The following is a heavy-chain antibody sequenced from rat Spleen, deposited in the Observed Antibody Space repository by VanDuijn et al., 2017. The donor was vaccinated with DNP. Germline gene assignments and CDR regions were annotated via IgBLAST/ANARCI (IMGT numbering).Heavy chain of an antibody. J-gene: IGHJ4*01. CDR1: GFNFNDYW. Sequence: EVKLVESGGGLVQPGRSLQLSCAASGFNFNDYWMGWVRQAPGKGLEWIGEINKDSNIIKYVPSMKDEITISRDNAQNTLYLQMSKLGSEDTAIYYCVREDKGVDAWGQGASVTVSS. CDR3: VREDKGVDA. CDR2: INKDSNII. V-gene: IGHV4-2*01. D-gene: IGHD2-2*01.